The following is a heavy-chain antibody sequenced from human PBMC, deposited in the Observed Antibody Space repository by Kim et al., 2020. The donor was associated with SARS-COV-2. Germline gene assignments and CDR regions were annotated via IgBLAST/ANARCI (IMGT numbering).Heavy chain of an antibody. Sequence: GGSLRLSCAASGFTFSSYWFHWVRQAPEKGLVWVSRMDPDGTTINYADSVKGRFTISRDNAKNTLYLQMNSLRADDTAVYYCVRGTIAPAGTGYWGQGPRVTVSP. CDR2: MDPDGTTI. V-gene: IGHV3-74*01. D-gene: IGHD6-13*01. J-gene: IGHJ1*01. CDR1: GFTFSSYW. CDR3: VRGTIAPAGTGY.